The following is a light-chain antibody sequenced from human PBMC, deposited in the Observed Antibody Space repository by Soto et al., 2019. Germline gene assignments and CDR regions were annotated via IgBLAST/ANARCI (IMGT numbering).Light chain of an antibody. J-gene: IGKJ1*01. Sequence: EIVMTQSPVILSVSPGERATLSCRADQSINRNLAWYQQKPGQAPRLLIYGASTRPTGGPARFSGSGSGTEFTLTISSLQSEDFVVYYCQQYSKWPPTFGQGTKVDIK. CDR1: QSINRN. V-gene: IGKV3-15*01. CDR2: GAS. CDR3: QQYSKWPPT.